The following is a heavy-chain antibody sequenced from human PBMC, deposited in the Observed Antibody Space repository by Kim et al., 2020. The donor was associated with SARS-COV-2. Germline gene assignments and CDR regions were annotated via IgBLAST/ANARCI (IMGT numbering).Heavy chain of an antibody. V-gene: IGHV6-1*01. D-gene: IGHD2-2*01. CDR2: AYYRSKWII. Sequence: SQTLSLTCAISGDSVSSDSATWDWIRQSPSRGLEWLGRAYYRSKWIIHYADSVRGRMTIKPDTSRNQFSLQVYSVTPDDTAVYYCARRGSHNSCYDFWGRGTLVTVSS. CDR1: GDSVSSDSAT. CDR3: ARRGSHNSCYDF. J-gene: IGHJ4*02.